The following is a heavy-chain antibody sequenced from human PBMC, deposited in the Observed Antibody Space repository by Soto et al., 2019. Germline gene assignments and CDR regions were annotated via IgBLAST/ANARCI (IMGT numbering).Heavy chain of an antibody. Sequence: QVQLQESGPGLVKPSETLSLTCTVSGGSISSYYWSWIRQPPGKGLEWIGYIYYGGSTNYNPSLKSRVSISVDTSKNQFSLKLSSVTAADTAVYYCAGFWSGFYGGYYYYYYMDVWGKGTTVTVSS. D-gene: IGHD3-3*01. V-gene: IGHV4-59*01. CDR2: IYYGGST. CDR1: GGSISSYY. CDR3: AGFWSGFYGGYYYYYYMDV. J-gene: IGHJ6*03.